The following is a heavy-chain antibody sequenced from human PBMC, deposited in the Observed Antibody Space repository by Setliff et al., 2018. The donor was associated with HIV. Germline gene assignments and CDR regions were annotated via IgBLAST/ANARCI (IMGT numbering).Heavy chain of an antibody. CDR3: ARVDPYTSPRGFDS. Sequence: PSETLSLTCAVYGASFSGYYCNWIRQTPGKGLEWIGDINHSGSANYNPYLRGRVTISIDTSKDQFSLKVTSVTAADAAVYYCARVDPYTSPRGFDSWGQGTLVTVSS. CDR1: GASFSGYY. V-gene: IGHV4-34*01. J-gene: IGHJ4*02. CDR2: INHSGSA. D-gene: IGHD6-19*01.